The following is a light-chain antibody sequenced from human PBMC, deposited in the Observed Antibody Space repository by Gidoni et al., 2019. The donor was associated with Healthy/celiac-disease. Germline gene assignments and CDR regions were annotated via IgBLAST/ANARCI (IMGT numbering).Light chain of an antibody. CDR1: SSNIGTTY. CDR3: GTWDSSLSAGV. Sequence: FTQPPSVSAATGQKVTISCSGSSSNIGTTYVSWYQQLPVPAPKLLIYDNNKRPSGIPDRFSGSKSGTSATLGITGLQTGDEADYYCGTWDSSLSAGVFGGGTKLTVL. J-gene: IGLJ2*01. V-gene: IGLV1-51*01. CDR2: DNN.